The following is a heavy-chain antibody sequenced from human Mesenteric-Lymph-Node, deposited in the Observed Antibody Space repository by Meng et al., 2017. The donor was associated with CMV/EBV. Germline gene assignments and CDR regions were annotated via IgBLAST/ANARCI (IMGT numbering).Heavy chain of an antibody. V-gene: IGHV4-59*01. CDR3: ARGNWNYGY. D-gene: IGHD1-7*01. Sequence: GSLRLSCTVSGGSISNNYWSWIRQPPGKGLEWIGYIYYRGSTNYNPSLKSRVTISVDTSKNQFSLKLSSVTAADTAVYYCARGNWNYGYWGQGTLVTVSS. CDR1: GGSISNNY. J-gene: IGHJ4*02. CDR2: IYYRGST.